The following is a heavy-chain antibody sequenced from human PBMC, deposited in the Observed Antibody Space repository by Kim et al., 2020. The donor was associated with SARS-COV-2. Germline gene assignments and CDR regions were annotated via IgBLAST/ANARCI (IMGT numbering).Heavy chain of an antibody. J-gene: IGHJ6*02. CDR1: GYTFTSYD. V-gene: IGHV1-8*02. Sequence: ASVKVSCKASGYTFTSYDINWVRQATGQGLEWMGWMNPNSGNTGYAQKFQGRVTMTRNTSISTAYMELSSLRSEDTAVYYCARGIFGGAAGILNYYYYYGMDVWGQGTTVTVSS. CDR2: MNPNSGNT. D-gene: IGHD6-13*01. CDR3: ARGIFGGAAGILNYYYYYGMDV.